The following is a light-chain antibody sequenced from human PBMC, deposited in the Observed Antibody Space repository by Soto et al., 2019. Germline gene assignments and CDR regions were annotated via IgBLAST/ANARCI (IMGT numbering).Light chain of an antibody. CDR3: QQSYNSPLT. V-gene: IGKV1-39*01. CDR1: QSVSSY. Sequence: DIPMTPSPSSLSASVGDRVTITCRASQSVSSYLNWYQQKPGIAPKLLIYTASELESGVPSRFSGSGSGTDFTLTISSLQPEDFATYYCQQSYNSPLTFGGGTNVEVK. CDR2: TAS. J-gene: IGKJ4*01.